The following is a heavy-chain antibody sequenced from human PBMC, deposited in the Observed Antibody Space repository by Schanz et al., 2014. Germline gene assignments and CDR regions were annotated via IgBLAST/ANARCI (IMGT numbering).Heavy chain of an antibody. CDR3: ARGRVLES. V-gene: IGHV3-23*01. Sequence: EVQLLESGGGLVQPGGSLRLSCAASGFTFSSYAMSWVRQAPGKGLEWVSAISGSGGSTYYADSVTGRFTISRDNAKNSLFLQMNSLRPEDTAVYYCARGRVLESWGQGTLVTVSS. CDR2: ISGSGGST. CDR1: GFTFSSYA. D-gene: IGHD1-1*01. J-gene: IGHJ5*02.